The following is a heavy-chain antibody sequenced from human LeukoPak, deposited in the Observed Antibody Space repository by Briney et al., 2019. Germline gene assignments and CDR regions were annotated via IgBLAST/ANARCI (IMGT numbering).Heavy chain of an antibody. CDR2: ISWNSGSI. CDR3: AKGHTYGLGESYLDF. J-gene: IGHJ4*02. V-gene: IGHV3-9*01. CDR1: GYTFDDYA. Sequence: PGGSLRLSCEASGYTFDDYAMHWVRQAPGKGLEWVSAISWNSGSIGYADSVKCRFTISRDNGKNSLYLQMNSLRTEDTALYYCAKGHTYGLGESYLDFWGQGTLVSVSS. D-gene: IGHD5-18*01.